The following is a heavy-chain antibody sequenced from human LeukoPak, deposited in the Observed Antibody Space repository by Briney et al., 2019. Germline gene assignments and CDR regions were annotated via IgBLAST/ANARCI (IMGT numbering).Heavy chain of an antibody. CDR2: ISSSSSYI. CDR3: ARDRSIAVADYFDY. V-gene: IGHV3-21*01. J-gene: IGHJ4*02. D-gene: IGHD6-19*01. CDR1: GFAFSSYS. Sequence: GGSLRLSCAASGFAFSSYSMNWVRQAPGKGLEWVSSISSSSSYIYYADSVKGRFTISWDNAKNSLYLQMNSLRAEDTAVYYCARDRSIAVADYFDYWGQGTLVTVSS.